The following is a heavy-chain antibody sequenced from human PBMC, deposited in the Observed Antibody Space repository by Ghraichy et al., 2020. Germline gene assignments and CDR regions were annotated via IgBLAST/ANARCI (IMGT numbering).Heavy chain of an antibody. CDR1: GFTFSSYS. CDR2: ISSSSSYI. Sequence: GGSLRLSCAASGFTFSSYSMNWVRQAPGKGLEWVSSISSSSSYIYYADSVKGRFTISRDNAKNSLYLQMNSLRAEDTAVYYCASGRPTVPKGAFDIWGQGTMVTVSS. J-gene: IGHJ3*02. D-gene: IGHD4-17*01. V-gene: IGHV3-21*01. CDR3: ASGRPTVPKGAFDI.